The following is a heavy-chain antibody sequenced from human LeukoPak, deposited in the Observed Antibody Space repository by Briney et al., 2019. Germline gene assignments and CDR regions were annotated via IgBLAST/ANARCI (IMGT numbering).Heavy chain of an antibody. CDR1: GFTFSSHW. V-gene: IGHV4-34*01. CDR3: ARGPARGYGGRTGLYYFDY. D-gene: IGHD3-22*01. CDR2: INHSGST. Sequence: PGGSLRLSCVASGFTFSSHWMSWVRQAPGKGLEWIGEINHSGSTNYNPSLKSRVTISVDTSKNQFSLKLSSVTAVDTAVYYCARGPARGYGGRTGLYYFDYWGQGTLVTVSS. J-gene: IGHJ4*02.